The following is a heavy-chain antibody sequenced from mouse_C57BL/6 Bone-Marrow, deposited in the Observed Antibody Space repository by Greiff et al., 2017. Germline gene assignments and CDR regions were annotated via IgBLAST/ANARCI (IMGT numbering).Heavy chain of an antibody. CDR1: GYTFTSYW. J-gene: IGHJ4*01. CDR2: IDPNSGGT. V-gene: IGHV1-72*01. D-gene: IGHD1-1*01. Sequence: QVQLKQPGAELVKPGASVKLSCKASGYTFTSYWMHWVKQRPGRGLEWIGRIDPNSGGTKYNEKFKSKATLTVDKPSSTAYMQLSSLTSEDSAVYYCARRGYGSRYNYAKGYWGQGTSVTVAS. CDR3: ARRGYGSRYNYAKGY.